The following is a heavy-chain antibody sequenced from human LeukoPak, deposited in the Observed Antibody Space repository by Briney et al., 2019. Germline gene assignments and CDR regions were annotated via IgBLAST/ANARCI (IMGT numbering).Heavy chain of an antibody. J-gene: IGHJ4*02. CDR2: INHSGST. CDR3: AGDQGCYLTK. Sequence: SETLSLTCAVYGGSFSGYYWSWIRQPPGKGLEWIGEINHSGSTNYNPSRKSPVTISVDTSNNQFSLKLSSVTAADTAVYYCAGDQGCYLTKGGEGTLVTVSS. CDR1: GGSFSGYY. V-gene: IGHV4-34*01. D-gene: IGHD3-3*01.